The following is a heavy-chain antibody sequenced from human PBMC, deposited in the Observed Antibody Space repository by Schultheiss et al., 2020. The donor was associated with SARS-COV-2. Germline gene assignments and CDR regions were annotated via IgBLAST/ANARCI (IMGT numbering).Heavy chain of an antibody. Sequence: GESLKISCAASGFTFSSYSMNWVRQAPGKGLEWVSSISSSSSYIYYADSVKGRFTISRDNAKNSLYLQMNSLRAEDTAVYYCARVRKVWASNNWSYYFDYWGQGTLVTVSS. CDR2: ISSSSSYI. CDR3: ARVRKVWASNNWSYYFDY. CDR1: GFTFSSYS. D-gene: IGHD1-1*01. V-gene: IGHV3-21*04. J-gene: IGHJ4*02.